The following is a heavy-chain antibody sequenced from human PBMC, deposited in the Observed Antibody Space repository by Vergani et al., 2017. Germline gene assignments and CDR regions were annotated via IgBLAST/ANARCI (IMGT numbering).Heavy chain of an antibody. V-gene: IGHV1-24*01. J-gene: IGHJ4*02. CDR1: GYTLTELS. CDR3: ATASGYSYGKYYFDY. D-gene: IGHD5-18*01. Sequence: QVQLVQSGAEVKKPGASVQVSCKVSGYTLTELSMHWVRQAPGKGLEWMGGFDPEDGETIYAQKFQGRITMTEYTSTDTAYMELSSLRSEDTAVYYCATASGYSYGKYYFDYGGQGTLVTVSS. CDR2: FDPEDGET.